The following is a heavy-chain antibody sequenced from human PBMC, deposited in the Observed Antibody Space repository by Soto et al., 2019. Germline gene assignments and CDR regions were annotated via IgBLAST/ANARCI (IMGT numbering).Heavy chain of an antibody. CDR1: GFTVSSNY. D-gene: IGHD2-15*01. CDR3: ARDDRDCSGGSCYFTGAFDI. V-gene: IGHV3-53*04. Sequence: GGSLRLSCAASGFTVSSNYMSWVRQAPGKGLEWVSVIYRGGSTYYGDSVKGRLPISRHNSKNTLYLQMSSLRAEDTAVYYCARDDRDCSGGSCYFTGAFDIWGQGTMVTVSS. CDR2: IYRGGST. J-gene: IGHJ3*02.